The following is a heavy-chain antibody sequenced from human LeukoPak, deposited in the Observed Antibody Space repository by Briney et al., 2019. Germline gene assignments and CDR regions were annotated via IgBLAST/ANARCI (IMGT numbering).Heavy chain of an antibody. J-gene: IGHJ6*02. V-gene: IGHV4-61*08. CDR2: IYYSGST. CDR3: ARDRRDSSGYYLFYYGMDV. CDR1: GGSVSSGGYS. D-gene: IGHD3-22*01. Sequence: KTSETLSLTCAVSGGSVSSGGYSWSWIRQPPGKGLEWIGYIYYSGSTNYNPSLKSRVTISVDTSKNQFSLKLSSVTAADTAVYYCARDRRDSSGYYLFYYGMDVWGQGTTVTVSS.